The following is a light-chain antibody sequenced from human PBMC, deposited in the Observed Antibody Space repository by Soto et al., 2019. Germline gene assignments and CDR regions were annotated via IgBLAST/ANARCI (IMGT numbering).Light chain of an antibody. J-gene: IGKJ5*01. CDR3: QQVDSSPIT. V-gene: IGKV1-9*01. CDR2: LAS. Sequence: IQLTQSPSSLSASVGDRVTITCRASQGIRNPLAWYQQKPGKGPKLLIYLASTLQSGVPSRFSGSGSGTDFTLTISSQQPEDFATYYCQQVDSSPITFGQGTRLEIK. CDR1: QGIRNP.